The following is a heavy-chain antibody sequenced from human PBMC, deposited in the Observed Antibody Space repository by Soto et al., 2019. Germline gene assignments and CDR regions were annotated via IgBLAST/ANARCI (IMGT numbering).Heavy chain of an antibody. V-gene: IGHV3-48*03. CDR2: ISSSGSTI. D-gene: IGHD3-16*01. Sequence: EVQLVESGGGLVQPGGSLRLSCAASGFTFSNYEMNWLRQAPGKGLEWVSYISSSGSTIYYADSVKGRYTISRDNAKNSLSLQMNSLRAEDTALYYCARGVTFLPHYYYGLDVWGQGTTVTVSS. CDR3: ARGVTFLPHYYYGLDV. CDR1: GFTFSNYE. J-gene: IGHJ6*02.